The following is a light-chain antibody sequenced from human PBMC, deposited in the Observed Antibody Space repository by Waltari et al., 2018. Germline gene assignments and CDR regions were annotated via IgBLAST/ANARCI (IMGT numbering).Light chain of an antibody. CDR1: DSDVGAYDF. J-gene: IGLJ1*01. Sequence: QSALTQPASVSGSPGQSITISCSGTDSDVGAYDFVSLYQPHPGKAPHLIIYEVSNRPSGISNRFSASKSGNTASLTISGLQAEDEADYYCSSYTTSSAPGVFGTGTRVTVL. CDR3: SSYTTSSAPGV. V-gene: IGLV2-14*01. CDR2: EVS.